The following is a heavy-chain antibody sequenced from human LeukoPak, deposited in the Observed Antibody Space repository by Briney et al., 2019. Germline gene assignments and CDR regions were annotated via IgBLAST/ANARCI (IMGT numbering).Heavy chain of an antibody. D-gene: IGHD3-9*01. J-gene: IGHJ4*02. CDR1: GGSISSGGYS. V-gene: IGHV4-30-2*01. CDR2: IYHSGST. CDR3: ASYYDILTGYSESRFDY. Sequence: PSQTLSLTCAVSGGSISSGGYSWSWIRQPPGKGLEWIGYIYHSGSTYYNPSLKSRVTISVDTSKNQFSLKLSSVTAADTAVYYCASYYDILTGYSESRFDYWGQGTLVTVSS.